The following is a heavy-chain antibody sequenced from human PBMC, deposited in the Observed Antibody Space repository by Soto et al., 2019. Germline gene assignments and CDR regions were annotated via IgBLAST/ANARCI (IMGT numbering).Heavy chain of an antibody. V-gene: IGHV4-39*07. D-gene: IGHD2-8*01. Sequence: QLQLQESGPGLVKPSETLSLTCTVSGGSISSSSYYWGWIRQPPGKGLEWIGSIYHSGSTYYNPSLKSRVTISVDRSKNQFSLKLSSVTAADTAVYYCARYFVYSNWFDPWGQGTLVTVSS. J-gene: IGHJ5*02. CDR2: IYHSGST. CDR3: ARYFVYSNWFDP. CDR1: GGSISSSSYY.